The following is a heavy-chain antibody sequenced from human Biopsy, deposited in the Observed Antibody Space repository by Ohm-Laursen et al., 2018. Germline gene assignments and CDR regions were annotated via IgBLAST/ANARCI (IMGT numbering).Heavy chain of an antibody. Sequence: SVKVSCKASGYNFDIYPLFWVRQAPGQGFEWMGGIVPLFETTDSAQKFQGRVMITADRSTTTAYIELSGLTSEDTAIYYCAKAGQTSGEYVVPRHFDSWGQGTRVTVSS. V-gene: IGHV1-69*06. D-gene: IGHD2-15*01. CDR3: AKAGQTSGEYVVPRHFDS. CDR2: IVPLFETT. J-gene: IGHJ4*02. CDR1: GYNFDIYP.